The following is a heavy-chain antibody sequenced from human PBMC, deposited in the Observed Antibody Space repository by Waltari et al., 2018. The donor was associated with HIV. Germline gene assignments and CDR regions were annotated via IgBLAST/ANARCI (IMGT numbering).Heavy chain of an antibody. J-gene: IGHJ5*02. CDR1: GGTFSGTT. CDR2: ITYRGVA. D-gene: IGHD1-26*01. Sequence: QVRLQQRGARQVAPAGTLSLTCVVYGGTFSGTTWTWVRQSAEKGLQWIGDITYRGVANLNPSLMTRVALSIDISKYEFSLKLDSVTVADTGIYYCAGLVGQRVSQGTIEWFDPWGQGTQVTVSS. CDR3: AGLVGQRVSQGTIEWFDP. V-gene: IGHV4-34*02.